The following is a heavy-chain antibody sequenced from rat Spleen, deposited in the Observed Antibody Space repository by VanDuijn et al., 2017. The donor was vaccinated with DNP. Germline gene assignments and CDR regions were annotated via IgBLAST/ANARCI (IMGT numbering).Heavy chain of an antibody. Sequence: EVQLQESGPGLVKPSQSLSLTCSVTGYSITSNYWGWIRKFPGNKMEYIGHITYSGTTNYNPYLKSQISITRETSKNQFFLHLNSVTTEDTATYYCARWSNYFDYWGRGVMVTVSS. V-gene: IGHV3-1*01. CDR2: ITYSGTT. CDR3: ARWSNYFDY. J-gene: IGHJ2*01. CDR1: GYSITSNY.